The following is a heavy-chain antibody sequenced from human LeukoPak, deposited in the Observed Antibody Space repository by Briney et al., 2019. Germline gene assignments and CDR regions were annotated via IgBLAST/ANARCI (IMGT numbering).Heavy chain of an antibody. D-gene: IGHD5-24*01. CDR1: GGSFSGYY. CDR2: INHSGST. CDR3: ARRRRDGYNFRWYFDL. J-gene: IGHJ2*01. Sequence: KPSETLSLTCAVYGGSFSGYYWSWIRQPPGKGLEWIGEINHSGSTNYNPSLKSRVTISVDTSKNQFSLKLSSVTAADTAVYYCARRRRDGYNFRWYFDLWGRGTLVTVSS. V-gene: IGHV4-34*01.